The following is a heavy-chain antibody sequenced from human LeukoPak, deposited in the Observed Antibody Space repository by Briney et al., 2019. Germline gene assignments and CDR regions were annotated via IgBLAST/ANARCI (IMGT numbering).Heavy chain of an antibody. Sequence: PGRSLRLSCAASGFTFSSYGMQWVRQAPGKGLEWVAVISYDGSNKYYADSVKGRFTISRDNSKNTLYLQMNSLRAEDTAVYYCAKDSTGVTDYWGQGTLVTVSS. CDR3: AKDSTGVTDY. J-gene: IGHJ4*02. D-gene: IGHD3-10*01. V-gene: IGHV3-30*18. CDR2: ISYDGSNK. CDR1: GFTFSSYG.